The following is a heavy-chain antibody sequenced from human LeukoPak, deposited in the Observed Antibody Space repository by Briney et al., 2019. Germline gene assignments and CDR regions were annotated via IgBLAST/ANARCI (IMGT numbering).Heavy chain of an antibody. CDR1: GASISSYY. V-gene: IGHV4-59*01. CDR2: IYYSGSI. Sequence: PSETLSLTCTVSGASISSYYWSWIRQPPGKGLEWIGDIYYSGSIKYNPSLKSRVTMSVDTSKNQFSLKLSSVAAADTAIYYCARENPSGYYNRPIDYWGQGTLVTVSS. J-gene: IGHJ4*02. CDR3: ARENPSGYYNRPIDY. D-gene: IGHD3-22*01.